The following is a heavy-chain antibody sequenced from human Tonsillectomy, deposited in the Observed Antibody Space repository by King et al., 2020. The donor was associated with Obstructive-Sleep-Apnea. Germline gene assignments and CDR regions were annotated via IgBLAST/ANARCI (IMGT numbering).Heavy chain of an antibody. J-gene: IGHJ4*02. CDR1: GYTFTGYY. D-gene: IGHD1-26*01. Sequence: VQLVQSGAEVKKPGASVKVSCKASGYTFTGYYIHWVRQAPGQGLEWMGWINPNSGGTNYAQKFQGRVTMTRDTSISTAYMELSSLKSDDTAVYYCARVRIIDGSYSIDYWVQGTLVTVSS. CDR2: INPNSGGT. V-gene: IGHV1-2*02. CDR3: ARVRIIDGSYSIDY.